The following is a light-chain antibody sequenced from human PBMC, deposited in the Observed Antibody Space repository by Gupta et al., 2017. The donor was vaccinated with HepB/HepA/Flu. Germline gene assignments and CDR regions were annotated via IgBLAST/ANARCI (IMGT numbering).Light chain of an antibody. CDR2: DVS. V-gene: IGLV2-11*01. Sequence: QSALTQPRSVSGSPGQSVTISCTRTSSDVGGYNYVSWYQQHPGKAPKLMIYDVSKRPSGVPDRFSGSKSGNTASLTISGLQAEDEADYYCCSYAGSYTFLVFGGGTKLTVL. CDR1: SSDVGGYNY. CDR3: CSYAGSYTFLV. J-gene: IGLJ3*02.